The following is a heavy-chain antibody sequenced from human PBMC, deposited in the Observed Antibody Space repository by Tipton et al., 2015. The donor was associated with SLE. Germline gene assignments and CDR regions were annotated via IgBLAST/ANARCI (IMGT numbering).Heavy chain of an antibody. D-gene: IGHD5-24*01. V-gene: IGHV4-61*02. CDR2: IFVSGTT. Sequence: TLSLTCTVSGDSMRSSMTTYYWSWIRQTAGKGPEWMGRIFVSGTTNYNPSLKSRVTISVDTSKNQFSLKLSSVTAADTAVYYCARLEVQEMGYYYYYMDVWGKGTTVTVSS. CDR3: ARLEVQEMGYYYYYMDV. J-gene: IGHJ6*03. CDR1: GDSMRSSMTTYY.